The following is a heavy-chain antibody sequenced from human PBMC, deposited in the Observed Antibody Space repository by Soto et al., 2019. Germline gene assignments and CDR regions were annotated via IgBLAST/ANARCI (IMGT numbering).Heavy chain of an antibody. D-gene: IGHD1-26*01. CDR3: ARGGAMGVGY. CDR2: IDSYSTTT. V-gene: IGHV3-74*01. CDR1: GFTFNNNW. J-gene: IGHJ4*02. Sequence: GGSLRLSCTASGFTFNNNWMHWVRQAPGKGLVWVARIDSYSTTTNYADSVKGRFTISRDNAKNTVFLHLNSLTDEDTAVYYCARGGAMGVGYWGQGTLVTVSS.